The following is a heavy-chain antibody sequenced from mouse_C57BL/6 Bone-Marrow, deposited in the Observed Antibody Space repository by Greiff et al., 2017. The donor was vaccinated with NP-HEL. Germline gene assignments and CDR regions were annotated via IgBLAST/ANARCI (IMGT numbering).Heavy chain of an antibody. CDR3: ARRGYGRYAMDY. D-gene: IGHD1-2*01. Sequence: EVMLVESGGGLVQPGGSLKLSCAASGFTFSDYGMAWVRQAPRKGPEWVAFISNLAYSINYAHTLTGRFTISRANAKNTLYLEMSSLRSEDTAMYYCARRGYGRYAMDYWGQGTSVTVSA. V-gene: IGHV5-15*04. J-gene: IGHJ4*01. CDR2: ISNLAYSI. CDR1: GFTFSDYG.